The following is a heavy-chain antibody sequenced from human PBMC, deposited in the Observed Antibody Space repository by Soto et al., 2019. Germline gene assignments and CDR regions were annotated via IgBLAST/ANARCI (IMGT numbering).Heavy chain of an antibody. J-gene: IGHJ4*02. Sequence: QLQLQESGPGLVKPSETLSLTCTVSGGSISSSYYWGWIRQPPGKGLEWIGSIYYSGSTYYNPSLKSRVTISVDTSKNQFSLKLSSVTAADTAVYYCAGAEGTWIRIMPFYWGQGTLVTVSS. CDR3: AGAEGTWIRIMPFY. CDR2: IYYSGST. D-gene: IGHD5-12*01. CDR1: GGSISSSYY. V-gene: IGHV4-39*01.